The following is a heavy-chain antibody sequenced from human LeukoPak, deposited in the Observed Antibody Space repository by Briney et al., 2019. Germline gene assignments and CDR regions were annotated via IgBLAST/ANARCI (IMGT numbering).Heavy chain of an antibody. V-gene: IGHV3-21*05. D-gene: IGHD1-20*01. J-gene: IGHJ4*02. CDR1: ASGVAFTSHS. Sequence: PGGSLRLSCAASASGVAFTSHSMNWVRQAPGKGLGWISYIHSSGDYIFYADSVKGRFTVSRDNARNSLYLQMNSLRADDTAIYYCAREYNSRATFDYWGQGTLVTVSS. CDR3: AREYNSRATFDY. CDR2: IHSSGDYI.